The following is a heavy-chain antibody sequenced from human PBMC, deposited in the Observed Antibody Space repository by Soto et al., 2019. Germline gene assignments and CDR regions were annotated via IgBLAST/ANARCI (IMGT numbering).Heavy chain of an antibody. CDR1: GGTFSSYA. V-gene: IGHV1-69*12. CDR3: ARGGRYCISTSCGWFDP. CDR2: IIPIFGTA. D-gene: IGHD2-2*01. J-gene: IGHJ5*02. Sequence: QVQLVQSGAEVKKPGSSVKVSCKACGGTFSSYAISWVRQAPGQGLEWMGGIIPIFGTANYAQKFQGRVTITADESTSTAYMELSSLRSEDTAVYYCARGGRYCISTSCGWFDPWGQGTLVTVSS.